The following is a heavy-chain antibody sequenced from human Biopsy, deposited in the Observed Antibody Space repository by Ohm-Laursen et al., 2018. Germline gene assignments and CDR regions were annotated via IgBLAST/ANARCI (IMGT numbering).Heavy chain of an antibody. Sequence: LSLTCAASGFTFRTYGMHWVRLAPGKGLEWVAVISYDQITKHYADSVKGRFTISRDNSKNTLYLQVNSLRAEDTAVYYCAKDLSVYYYYGIDVWGQGTTVTVSS. CDR1: GFTFRTYG. D-gene: IGHD5/OR15-5a*01. V-gene: IGHV3-30*18. CDR3: AKDLSVYYYYGIDV. J-gene: IGHJ6*02. CDR2: ISYDQITK.